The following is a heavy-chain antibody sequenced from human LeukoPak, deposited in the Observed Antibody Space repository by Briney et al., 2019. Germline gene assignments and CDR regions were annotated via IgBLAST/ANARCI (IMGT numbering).Heavy chain of an antibody. V-gene: IGHV3-74*01. J-gene: IGHJ4*02. CDR3: ATGNYYDSRGYYTFGH. CDR1: GFAFNKYW. D-gene: IGHD3-22*01. CDR2: INGDGSTT. Sequence: PGGSLRLSCAASGFAFNKYWMHWARQAPGKGLVWVSRINGDGSTTSYADSVKGGFTISRDNAKNTLYLQMSSLRAEDTAVYYCATGNYYDSRGYYTFGHWGQGTLVTVSS.